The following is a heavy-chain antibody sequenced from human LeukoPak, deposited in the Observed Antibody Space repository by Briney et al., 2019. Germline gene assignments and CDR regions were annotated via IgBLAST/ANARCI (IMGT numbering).Heavy chain of an antibody. CDR1: GYTFTGYY. CDR3: AVSGYSSSWPTEVFDY. CDR2: INPNSGGT. J-gene: IGHJ4*02. Sequence: ASVKVSCKASGYTFTGYYMHWVRQAPGQGLEWMGWINPNSGGTNYAQKFQGRVTMTRDTSISTAYMELSRLRSDDTAVYYCAVSGYSSSWPTEVFDYWGQGTLVTVSS. D-gene: IGHD6-13*01. V-gene: IGHV1-2*02.